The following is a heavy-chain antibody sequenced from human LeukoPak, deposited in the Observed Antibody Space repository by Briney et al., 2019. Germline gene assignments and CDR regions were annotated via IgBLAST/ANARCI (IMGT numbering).Heavy chain of an antibody. CDR2: IYSGGST. D-gene: IGHD6-19*01. V-gene: IGHV3-53*01. CDR1: GFTVSSNY. J-gene: IGHJ4*02. Sequence: GGSLRLSCAASGFTVSSNYMSWVRQAPGKGLGWVSVIYSGGSTYYADSVKGRFTISRDNSKNTLYLQMNSLRAEDTAVYYCARVRLELAGPIFDYWGQGTLVTVSS. CDR3: ARVRLELAGPIFDY.